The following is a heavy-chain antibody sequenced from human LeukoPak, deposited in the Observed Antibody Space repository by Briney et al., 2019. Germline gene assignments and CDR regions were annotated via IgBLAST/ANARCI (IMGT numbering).Heavy chain of an antibody. CDR1: GFTFDDYG. V-gene: IGHV3-20*04. CDR3: ARKRGYSYGSDAFDI. D-gene: IGHD5-18*01. J-gene: IGHJ3*02. CDR2: INWNGGST. Sequence: GGSLRLSCAASGFTFDDYGMSWVRQAPGKGLEWVSGINWNGGSTGYADSVKGRFTISRDNAKNSLYLQMNSLRAEDTALYYCARKRGYSYGSDAFDIWGQGTMVTVSS.